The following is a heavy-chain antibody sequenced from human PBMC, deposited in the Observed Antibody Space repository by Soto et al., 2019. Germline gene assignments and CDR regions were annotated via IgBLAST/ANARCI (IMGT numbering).Heavy chain of an antibody. CDR1: GGTFSSYA. V-gene: IGHV1-69*13. D-gene: IGHD4-4*01. J-gene: IGHJ4*02. Sequence: ASVKVSCKASGGTFSSYAISWVRQAPGQGLEWMGGIIPIFGTANYAQKFQGRVTITADESTSTAYMELSSLRSEDTAVYYCASNRNDYSNYLGYWGQGTLVTAPQ. CDR2: IIPIFGTA. CDR3: ASNRNDYSNYLGY.